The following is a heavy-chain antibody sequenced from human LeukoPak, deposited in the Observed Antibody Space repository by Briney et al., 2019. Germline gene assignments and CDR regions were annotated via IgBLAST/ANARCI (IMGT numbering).Heavy chain of an antibody. D-gene: IGHD5-18*01. J-gene: IGHJ4*02. CDR3: ARGYSYAYYFDC. Sequence: PSETLSLTCTVSGYSISSGYYWGWIRQPPGKGLEWIGSIYHSGSTYYNPSLKGRVTISVDTSKNQFSLILSSVTAADTAVYYCARGYSYAYYFDCWGQGTLVTVSS. CDR1: GYSISSGYY. CDR2: IYHSGST. V-gene: IGHV4-38-2*02.